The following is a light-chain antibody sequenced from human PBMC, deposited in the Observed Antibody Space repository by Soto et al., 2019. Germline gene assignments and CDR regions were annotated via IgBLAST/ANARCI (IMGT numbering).Light chain of an antibody. CDR2: KAS. V-gene: IGKV1-5*03. J-gene: IGKJ1*01. Sequence: DLPTTQSPSTLSASVGVSITITCRPSPSISSWLAWYQQKPGKAPKVLNYKASSLESGVPSRFSGSGSGTECTLTISRLQPDDFATYYGQQDKTYWSCGKGTQVEGK. CDR3: QQDKTYWS. CDR1: PSISSW.